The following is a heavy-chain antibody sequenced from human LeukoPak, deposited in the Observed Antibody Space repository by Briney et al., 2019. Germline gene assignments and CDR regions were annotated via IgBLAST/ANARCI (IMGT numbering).Heavy chain of an antibody. CDR3: TRGFDISDY. CDR2: ISSSSSTI. Sequence: GGSLRLSCAASGFTFSSYSMNWVRQAPGKGLEWVSYISSSSSTIYYADSVKGRFTISRDNAKNSLYLQMNNLRAEDTAVYYCTRGFDISDYWGQGTVVTVSS. D-gene: IGHD3-3*02. V-gene: IGHV3-48*01. CDR1: GFTFSSYS. J-gene: IGHJ4*02.